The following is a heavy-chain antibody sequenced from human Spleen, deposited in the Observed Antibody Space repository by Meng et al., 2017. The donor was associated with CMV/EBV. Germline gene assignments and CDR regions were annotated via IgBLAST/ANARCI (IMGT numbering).Heavy chain of an antibody. CDR1: GFTFSGYS. CDR3: AVLIVGATY. CDR2: TRNKANSYTT. Sequence: GGSLRLSCAVSGFTFSGYSMNWVRQAPGKGLEWVGRTRNKANSYTTEYAASVKGRFTISRDDSKNSLYLQMNSLKTEDTAVYYCAVLIVGATYWGQGTLVTVSS. V-gene: IGHV3-72*01. J-gene: IGHJ4*02. D-gene: IGHD1-26*01.